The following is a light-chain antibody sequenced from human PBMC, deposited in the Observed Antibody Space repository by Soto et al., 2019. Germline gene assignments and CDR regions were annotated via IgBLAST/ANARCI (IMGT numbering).Light chain of an antibody. CDR2: SNN. J-gene: IGLJ3*02. CDR3: AAWDDSLSAWV. Sequence: QSVLTQPPSASGTPGQRVTISCSGSSFNIGSNYVYWYQQLPGTAPKLLIYSNNQRPSGVPDRFSGSKSGTSASLAISGLRSEDEADYYCAAWDDSLSAWVFGGGTKLTVL. V-gene: IGLV1-47*02. CDR1: SFNIGSNY.